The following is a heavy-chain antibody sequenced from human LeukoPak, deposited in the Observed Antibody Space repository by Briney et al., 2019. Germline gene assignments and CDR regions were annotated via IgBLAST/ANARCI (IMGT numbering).Heavy chain of an antibody. D-gene: IGHD3-10*01. J-gene: IGHJ4*02. CDR1: GFTFSSHW. CDR2: INSDGSST. CDR3: ARDRGPRTGFMVREAYDY. V-gene: IGHV3-74*01. Sequence: GGSLRLSCAASGFTFSSHWMHWVRQAPGKGLVWVSRINSDGSSTNYADSVKGRFTISRDNAKNTLFLQMNSLRAEDTAVYYCARDRGPRTGFMVREAYDYWGQGTLVTVSS.